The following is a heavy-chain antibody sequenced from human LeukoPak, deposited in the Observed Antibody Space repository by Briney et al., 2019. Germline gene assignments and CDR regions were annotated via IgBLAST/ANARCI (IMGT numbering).Heavy chain of an antibody. J-gene: IGHJ4*02. Sequence: GGSLRLSCAASGFTFSNYAMHWVRQAPGKGLEWVALLSYDGTFEYYADSVKGRFTISRDDSKNTLYLQMNSLRAEDTALYYCARGRKRDGYDYSDFDYWGQGTLVTVSS. D-gene: IGHD5-24*01. CDR1: GFTFSNYA. CDR3: ARGRKRDGYDYSDFDY. CDR2: LSYDGTFE. V-gene: IGHV3-30-3*01.